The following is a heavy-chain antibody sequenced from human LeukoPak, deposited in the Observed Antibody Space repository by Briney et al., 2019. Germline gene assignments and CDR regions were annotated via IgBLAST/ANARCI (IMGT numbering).Heavy chain of an antibody. J-gene: IGHJ3*02. CDR3: ARVKWIQLWSPQAFDI. CDR1: GGSISSSNW. D-gene: IGHD5-18*01. Sequence: SGTLSLTCAVSGGSISSSNWWSWVRQPPGKGLEWIGEIYHSGSTNYNPSLKSRVTISVDKSKNQFSLKLSSVTAADTAVYYCARVKWIQLWSPQAFDIWGQGTMVTVSS. V-gene: IGHV4-4*02. CDR2: IYHSGST.